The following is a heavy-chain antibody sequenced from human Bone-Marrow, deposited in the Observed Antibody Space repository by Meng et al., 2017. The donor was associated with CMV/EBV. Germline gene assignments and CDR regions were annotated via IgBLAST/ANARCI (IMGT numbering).Heavy chain of an antibody. J-gene: IGHJ5*02. V-gene: IGHV1-69*16. CDR1: GGTLST. CDR2: ISVMVGTP. CDR3: ARGHHFWTSPFDP. Sequence: SVKVSCKASGGTLSTIRWVRQAPGQGLEWMGGISVMVGTPTYAQKLQGRVTFTTDESTSTAYMELSNLRFEDTAVYYCARGHHFWTSPFDPWGQGTLVTVSS. D-gene: IGHD3/OR15-3a*01.